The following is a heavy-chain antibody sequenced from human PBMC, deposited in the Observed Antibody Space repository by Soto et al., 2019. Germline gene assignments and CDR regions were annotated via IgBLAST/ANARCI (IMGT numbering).Heavy chain of an antibody. D-gene: IGHD2-21*02. Sequence: EVQLLESGGDLVQPGGSLRLSCAASGFTFSSNAMNWVRQAPGKGLEWVSSISGSGDSTYYADSVKGRFTISRDNSKNTLFLLMDSLRAEDTAVYYCATESDNDGDSLLYTGMDVWGQGTTVTVSS. CDR1: GFTFSSNA. CDR3: ATESDNDGDSLLYTGMDV. J-gene: IGHJ6*02. V-gene: IGHV3-23*01. CDR2: ISGSGDST.